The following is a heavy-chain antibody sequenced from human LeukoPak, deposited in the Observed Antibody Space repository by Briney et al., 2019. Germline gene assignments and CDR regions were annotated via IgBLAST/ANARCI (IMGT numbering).Heavy chain of an antibody. CDR3: ARDQLYSSSWYWPDAFDI. Sequence: SGPTLVNPTQTLTLTCTFSGFSLSTSGVGVGWIRQPPGKALEWLALIYWDDDKRYSPSLKSRLTITKDTSKNQVVLTMTNMDPVDTATYYCARDQLYSSSWYWPDAFDIWGQGTMVTVSS. CDR2: IYWDDDK. CDR1: GFSLSTSGVG. V-gene: IGHV2-5*02. J-gene: IGHJ3*02. D-gene: IGHD6-13*01.